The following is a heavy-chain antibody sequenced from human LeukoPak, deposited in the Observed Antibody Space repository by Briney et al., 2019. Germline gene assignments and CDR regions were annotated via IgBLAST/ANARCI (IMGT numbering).Heavy chain of an antibody. D-gene: IGHD6-6*01. CDR2: IKQDETEK. CDR3: ARGPNSNWSGLDF. J-gene: IGHJ4*02. CDR1: GFTFSNFW. Sequence: GGSLRLSCTASGFTFSNFWMGWVRQAPGKGLEWVANIKQDETEKFYLGSVKGRFTVSRDNAKNTLYLQVNNLRAEDTAVYYCARGPNSNWSGLDFWGQGTLLTVSS. V-gene: IGHV3-7*01.